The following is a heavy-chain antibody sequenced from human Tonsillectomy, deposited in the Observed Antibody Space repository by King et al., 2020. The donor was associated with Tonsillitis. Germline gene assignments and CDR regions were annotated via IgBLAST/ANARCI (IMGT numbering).Heavy chain of an antibody. D-gene: IGHD3-22*01. CDR1: GFTFSSYA. J-gene: IGHJ4*02. CDR3: AKWTYYYDSSGYYYGGYFDY. CDR2: ISGSGGST. Sequence: VQLVESGGGLVQPGGSLRLSCAASGFTFSSYAMSWVRQAPGKGLEWVSAISGSGGSTYYADSVKGRFTISRDNSKNTLYLQMNSLRAEDTAVYYCAKWTYYYDSSGYYYGGYFDYWGQGTLVTVSS. V-gene: IGHV3-23*04.